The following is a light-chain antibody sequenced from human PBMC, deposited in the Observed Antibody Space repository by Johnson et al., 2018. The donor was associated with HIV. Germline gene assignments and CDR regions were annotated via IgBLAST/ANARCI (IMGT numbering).Light chain of an antibody. Sequence: QSVLTQPPSVSAAPGQKVTISCSGSSSNIGNNYVSWYQQLPGTAPKLLIYDNNKRPSGIPDRFSGSKSGTSATLGITGLQTGDEGDYYFGTWDGSLSAGAVFGTGTKVTVL. V-gene: IGLV1-51*01. CDR2: DNN. CDR1: SSNIGNNY. CDR3: GTWDGSLSAGAV. J-gene: IGLJ1*01.